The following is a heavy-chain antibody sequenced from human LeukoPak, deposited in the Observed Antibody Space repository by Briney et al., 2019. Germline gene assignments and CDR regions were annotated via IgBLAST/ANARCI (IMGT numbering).Heavy chain of an antibody. CDR1: GYTFTGYY. J-gene: IGHJ4*02. CDR2: INPNSGGT. Sequence: ASVNVSCRASGYTFTGYYIHWVRQAPGQGLEWMGWINPNSGGTNSAQNFQGRVTMSRDTSISTAYMDLSRLRSDNTAVYYCARAVGYGSGTYRQYYFDYWGQGTLVTVSS. CDR3: ARAVGYGSGTYRQYYFDY. V-gene: IGHV1-2*02. D-gene: IGHD3-10*01.